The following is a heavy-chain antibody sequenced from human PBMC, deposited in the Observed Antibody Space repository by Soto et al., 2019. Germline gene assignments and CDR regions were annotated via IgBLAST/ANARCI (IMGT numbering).Heavy chain of an antibody. CDR1: GFSLSTSGVG. J-gene: IGHJ5*02. CDR3: AHGGGSSWYLRWFDP. CDR2: IYWDDDK. D-gene: IGHD6-13*01. V-gene: IGHV2-5*02. Sequence: QITLKESGPTLVKPTQTLTLTCTFSGFSLSTSGVGVGWIRQPPGKALEWLALIYWDDDKRYSPSLKSRLTITKAPSKTRVVLTGTNMYPVDTAATASAHGGGSSWYLRWFDPWGQGTLVTVSS.